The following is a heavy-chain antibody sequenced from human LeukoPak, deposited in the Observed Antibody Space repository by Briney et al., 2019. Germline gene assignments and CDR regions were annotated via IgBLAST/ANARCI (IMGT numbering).Heavy chain of an antibody. Sequence: GGSLRLSCAASGFTFSSYSMNWVRQAPGKGLEWVSSIRSSSGYIYYADSVKGRFTTSRDNAKNSLYLQMSNLRPEDTAVYYCARDEGYCSSTSCPFDYWGQGALVTVSS. CDR2: IRSSSGYI. J-gene: IGHJ4*02. V-gene: IGHV3-21*01. CDR3: ARDEGYCSSTSCPFDY. D-gene: IGHD2-2*01. CDR1: GFTFSSYS.